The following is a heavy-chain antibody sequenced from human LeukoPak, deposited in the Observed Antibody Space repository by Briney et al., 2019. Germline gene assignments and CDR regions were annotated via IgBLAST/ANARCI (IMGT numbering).Heavy chain of an antibody. CDR2: IYYSGST. Sequence: PSETLSLTCTVSGGSISSGGYYWSWIRQHPGKGLEWIGYIYYSGSTYYNPSLKSRVTISVDTSKNQFSLKLSSVTAADTAVYYRARTVEMYTSSWYYFDYWGQGTLVTVSS. V-gene: IGHV4-31*03. D-gene: IGHD6-13*01. J-gene: IGHJ4*02. CDR1: GGSISSGGYY. CDR3: ARTVEMYTSSWYYFDY.